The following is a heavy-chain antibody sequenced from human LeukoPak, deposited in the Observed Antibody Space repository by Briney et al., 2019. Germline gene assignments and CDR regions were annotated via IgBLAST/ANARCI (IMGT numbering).Heavy chain of an antibody. V-gene: IGHV3-30-3*01. D-gene: IGHD3-9*01. Sequence: GGSLRLSCAGSGFTFSTYAMHWVRQAPGKGREWVAVVSSDGTKKYYADSVKGRFTISRDNSKDMLYLQMNSLRVDDTAVYYCARDPNRGYDMVWYLDFWGRGTLVTVSS. J-gene: IGHJ2*01. CDR1: GFTFSTYA. CDR3: ARDPNRGYDMVWYLDF. CDR2: VSSDGTKK.